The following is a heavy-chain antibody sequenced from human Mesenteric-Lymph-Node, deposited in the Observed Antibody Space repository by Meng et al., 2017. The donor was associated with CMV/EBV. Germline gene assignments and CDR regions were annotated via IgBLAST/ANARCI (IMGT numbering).Heavy chain of an antibody. CDR3: ARGQGYYFDY. CDR1: GGSISRSPHY. V-gene: IGHV4-39*07. J-gene: IGHJ4*02. Sequence: GSLRLSCTVSGGSISRSPHYWAWIRQSPGRGLESIGAIYYNGITHYNPSLKSRVTISVDTSKNQFSLKLSSVTAADTAVYYCARGQGYYFDYWGQGTLVTVSS. CDR2: IYYNGIT.